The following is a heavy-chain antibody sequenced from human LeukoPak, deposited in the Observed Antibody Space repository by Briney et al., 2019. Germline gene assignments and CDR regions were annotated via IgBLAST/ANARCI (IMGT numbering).Heavy chain of an antibody. V-gene: IGHV1-2*06. CDR3: ARGEAYYDFWSGYYLPDY. D-gene: IGHD3-3*01. Sequence: GASVKVSCKASGYTFTGYYIHWVRQAPGQGLEWMGRINPNSGGTNYAQKFQGRVTMTRDTSISTAYMELSRLRSEDTAVYYCARGEAYYDFWSGYYLPDYWGQGTLVTVSS. CDR1: GYTFTGYY. J-gene: IGHJ4*02. CDR2: INPNSGGT.